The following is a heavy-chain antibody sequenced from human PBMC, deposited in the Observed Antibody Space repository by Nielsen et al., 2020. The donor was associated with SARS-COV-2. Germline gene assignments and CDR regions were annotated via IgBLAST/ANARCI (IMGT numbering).Heavy chain of an antibody. J-gene: IGHJ6*02. CDR2: INAGNGNT. CDR3: AREWGYGTHYYYGMDV. CDR1: GYTFTSYD. Sequence: ASVKVSCKASGYTFTSYDINWVRQATGQRLEWMGWINAGNGNTKYSQKFQGRVTITRDTSASTAYMELSSLRSEDTAVYYCAREWGYGTHYYYGMDVWGQGTTVTVSS. V-gene: IGHV1-3*01. D-gene: IGHD1-14*01.